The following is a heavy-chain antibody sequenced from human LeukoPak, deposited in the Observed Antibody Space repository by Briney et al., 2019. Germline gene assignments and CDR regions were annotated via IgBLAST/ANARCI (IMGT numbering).Heavy chain of an antibody. V-gene: IGHV3-21*01. CDR3: ARDYSGMVVTLCFNI. D-gene: IGHD2-21*02. CDR2: ISSSSSYI. Sequence: PGGSLRLSCAASGFTFSSYSMNWVRQAPGKGLEWVSSISSSSSYIYYADSVKGRFTISRDNAKNSLYLQMNSLRAEDTAVYYCARDYSGMVVTLCFNIWGQGTMITVSS. J-gene: IGHJ3*02. CDR1: GFTFSSYS.